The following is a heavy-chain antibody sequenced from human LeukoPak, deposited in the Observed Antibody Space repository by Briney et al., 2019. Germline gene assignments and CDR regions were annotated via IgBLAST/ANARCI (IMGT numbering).Heavy chain of an antibody. D-gene: IGHD6-13*01. J-gene: IGHJ5*02. CDR2: ISAYNGNT. CDR1: GYTFTSYG. CDR3: AREDSSSSLARWFDP. V-gene: IGHV1-18*01. Sequence: ASVKVSCKASGYTFTSYGISWVRQAPGQGLEWMGWISAYNGNTNYAQKLQGRVTMTTDTSTSTAYMELRSLRSDDTAVYYCAREDSSSSLARWFDPWGQGTLVTVSS.